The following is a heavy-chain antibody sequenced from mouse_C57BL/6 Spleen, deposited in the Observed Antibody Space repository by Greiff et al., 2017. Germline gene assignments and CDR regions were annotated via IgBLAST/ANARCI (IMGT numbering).Heavy chain of an antibody. CDR2: IDPEDGET. CDR1: GFNIKDYY. Sequence: VQLQQSGAELVKPGASVKLSCTASGFNIKDYYMHWVKQRTEQGLEWIGRIDPEDGETKYAPKFPGKATITADTSSNTAYLQLSSLTSEDTAVYYCARNYYGRGGYAMDYWGQGTSVTVSS. J-gene: IGHJ4*01. D-gene: IGHD1-1*01. V-gene: IGHV14-2*01. CDR3: ARNYYGRGGYAMDY.